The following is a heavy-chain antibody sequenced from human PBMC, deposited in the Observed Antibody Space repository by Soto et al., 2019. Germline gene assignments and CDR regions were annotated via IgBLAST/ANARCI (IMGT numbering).Heavy chain of an antibody. CDR1: GFTFSDYV. CDR2: ISHDGTIT. CDR3: ATGRDWKVDY. J-gene: IGHJ4*02. V-gene: IGHV3-74*01. D-gene: IGHD1-1*01. Sequence: GGSLRLSCAAPGFTFSDYVMHWARQAPGKGLVWVSRISHDGTITSYADSVKGRFTISRDNAKNTLYLQMNSLRAEDTAVYYCATGRDWKVDYWGQGTLVTVSS.